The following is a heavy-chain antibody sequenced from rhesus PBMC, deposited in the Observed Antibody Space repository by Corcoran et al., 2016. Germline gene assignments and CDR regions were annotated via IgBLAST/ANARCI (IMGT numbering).Heavy chain of an antibody. Sequence: QFQLQESGPGLVKPSETLSITCAVAGGSVSSSYWSWTRQAPGKGLEWIGYIYGGDCSNNYIPSLYSRVTLSVDTSTNHLSLKLSSVTAADTAIYYCSSRVRHGDSSFDVWGRGPLVTVSS. CDR3: SSRVRHGDSSFDV. J-gene: IGHJ5-2*02. D-gene: IGHD3-34*01. CDR1: GGSVSSSY. CDR2: IYGGDCSN. V-gene: IGHV4-169*02.